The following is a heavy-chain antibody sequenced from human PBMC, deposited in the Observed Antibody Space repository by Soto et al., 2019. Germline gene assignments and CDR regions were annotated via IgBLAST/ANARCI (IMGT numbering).Heavy chain of an antibody. Sequence: EVQLVESGGGLIQPGGSLRLSCAASGFTVNSKYMSWVRQAPGKGLEWVSVIYSGGSTYYADSVKGRFTISRDNSKNTLYLQMNSLRAEDTAVYYCARDRVESGYPEYFQHWGQGTLVTVSS. CDR1: GFTVNSKY. CDR2: IYSGGST. D-gene: IGHD3-22*01. J-gene: IGHJ1*01. V-gene: IGHV3-53*01. CDR3: ARDRVESGYPEYFQH.